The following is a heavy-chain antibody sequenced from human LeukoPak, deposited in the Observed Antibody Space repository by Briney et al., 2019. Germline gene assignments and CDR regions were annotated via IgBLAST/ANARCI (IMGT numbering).Heavy chain of an antibody. J-gene: IGHJ6*03. CDR3: ARVEYSSSSLYYYYYYMDV. V-gene: IGHV4-59*01. Sequence: SETLSLTCTVSGGSISSYYWSWIRQPPGKGLEWIGYIYYSGSTNYNPSLKSRVTISVDTSKNQFALKLSSVTAADTAVYYCARVEYSSSSLYYYYYYMDVWGKGTTVTVSS. CDR2: IYYSGST. D-gene: IGHD6-6*01. CDR1: GGSISSYY.